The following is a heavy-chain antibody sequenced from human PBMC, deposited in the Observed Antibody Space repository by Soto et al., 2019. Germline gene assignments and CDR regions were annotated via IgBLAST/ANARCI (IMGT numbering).Heavy chain of an antibody. D-gene: IGHD3-3*01. V-gene: IGHV3-30*18. CDR1: GFTFSTHG. CDR3: AKDKGPYYDFWSGQRWFDP. J-gene: IGHJ5*02. Sequence: QVQLVESGGGVVHPGTSLRLSCAASGFTFSTHGMHWVRQAPGKGPEWVAVISHDGSKKYYVEAVEGRFSISRDNSKSIVPQQMNNVRTEETAVYYCAKDKGPYYDFWSGQRWFDPWGQGTLVTVSS. CDR2: ISHDGSKK.